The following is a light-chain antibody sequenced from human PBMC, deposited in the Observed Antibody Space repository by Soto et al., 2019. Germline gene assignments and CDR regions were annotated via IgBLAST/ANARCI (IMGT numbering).Light chain of an antibody. CDR3: SSYTSSVTLV. CDR1: SSDVGGYNF. CDR2: EDS. J-gene: IGLJ2*01. V-gene: IGLV2-14*01. Sequence: QSALTQPASVSGSTGQSITISCTGTSSDVGGYNFVSWYQQHPGKAPKLMIYEDSNRPSGVSYRFSGSKSGNTAALTISGLQAEDEADYYCSSYTSSVTLVFGGGTKLTVL.